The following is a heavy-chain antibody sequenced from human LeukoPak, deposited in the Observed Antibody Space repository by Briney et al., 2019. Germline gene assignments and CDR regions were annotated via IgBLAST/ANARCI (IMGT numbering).Heavy chain of an antibody. V-gene: IGHV3-30-3*01. D-gene: IGHD1-26*01. CDR1: GFTFSSYA. Sequence: PGGSLRLSCAASGFTFSSYAMHWVRQAPGKGLEWVAVISYDGGNKYYADSVKGRFTISRDNSKNTLYLQMNSLRAEDTAVYYCARDGEWELRPDLFDYWGQGTLVTVSS. J-gene: IGHJ4*02. CDR3: ARDGEWELRPDLFDY. CDR2: ISYDGGNK.